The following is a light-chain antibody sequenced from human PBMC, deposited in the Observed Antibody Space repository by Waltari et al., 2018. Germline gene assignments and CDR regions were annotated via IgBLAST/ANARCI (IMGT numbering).Light chain of an antibody. CDR3: QQYYTTRT. CDR2: DAS. Sequence: DIQMTQSPSSLSASVGDRVTITCQASQEISKSLSWYQQKPGKGPKLLIFDASTLETGVPTRFSGSGSGTDFTFTIISLQPEDTATYYCQQYYTTRTFGQGTKVEIK. J-gene: IGKJ1*01. CDR1: QEISKS. V-gene: IGKV1-33*01.